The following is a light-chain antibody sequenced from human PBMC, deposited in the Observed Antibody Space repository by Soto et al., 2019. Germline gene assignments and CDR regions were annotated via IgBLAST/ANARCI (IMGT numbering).Light chain of an antibody. CDR2: VAS. V-gene: IGKV1-39*01. J-gene: IGKJ4*01. Sequence: DIAMTQSPASLSTSVGGRVNITCRAGQTVMSYLHWYQQKPGHAPNLLIYVASYLHSGVPSRFSGSGSGTDFILTITDVQPEDSATYFCQQTYRFPLTFGGGTKVEI. CDR1: QTVMSY. CDR3: QQTYRFPLT.